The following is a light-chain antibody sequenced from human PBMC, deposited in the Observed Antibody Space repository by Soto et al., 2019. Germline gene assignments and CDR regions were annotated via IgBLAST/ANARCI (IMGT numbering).Light chain of an antibody. Sequence: QSALTQPASVSGSPGQSITISCTGTSSDVGGYNYVSWYQQHPGNAPKFMIYDVSNRPSGVSNRFSGSKSGSTASLTISGLQAEDEADYYCSSYTTSNTRQIVFGTGTKVTVL. V-gene: IGLV2-14*01. CDR2: DVS. CDR3: SSYTTSNTRQIV. J-gene: IGLJ1*01. CDR1: SSDVGGYNY.